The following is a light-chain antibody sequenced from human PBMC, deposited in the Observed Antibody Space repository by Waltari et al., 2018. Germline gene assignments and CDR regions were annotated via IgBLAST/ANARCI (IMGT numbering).Light chain of an antibody. CDR2: KAS. V-gene: IGKV1-5*03. CDR3: QQYNTYSS. Sequence: IQMTQSPSTLSASFGDTITITCRASQSISNYLALYQQKPGKAPKLLIYKASSSGSGVPSRFSGSGSGTEFTLTISSLQPDDSATYYCQQYNTYSSFGQGSKLEI. CDR1: QSISNY. J-gene: IGKJ2*03.